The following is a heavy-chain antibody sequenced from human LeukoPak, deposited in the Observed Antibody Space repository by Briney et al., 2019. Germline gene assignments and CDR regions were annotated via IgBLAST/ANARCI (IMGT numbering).Heavy chain of an antibody. CDR1: GGSISSYY. Sequence: PSETLSLTCTVSGGSISSYYWSWIREPPGKGLEWIGYIYYSGSTNYNPSLKSRVTISVDTSKNQFSLKLSSVTAADTAVYYCARGTYSSSWSTIGDWFDPWGRGTLVTVSS. V-gene: IGHV4-59*01. J-gene: IGHJ5*02. CDR3: ARGTYSSSWSTIGDWFDP. CDR2: IYYSGST. D-gene: IGHD6-13*01.